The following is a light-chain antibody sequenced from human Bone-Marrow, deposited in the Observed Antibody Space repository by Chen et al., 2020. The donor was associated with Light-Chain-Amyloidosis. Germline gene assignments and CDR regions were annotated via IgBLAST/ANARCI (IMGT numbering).Light chain of an antibody. CDR3: QQNNDWPRT. Sequence: EIVMTQSPATLSVSPGERATLSCRASQSVGSKLAWYQTKPGQAPRLLTYGASTRATGVAARFSGSVSGTDFTLTISSLQSEDFAVYYCQQNNDWPRTFSQGTKVEIK. V-gene: IGKV3-15*01. J-gene: IGKJ1*01. CDR1: QSVGSK. CDR2: GAS.